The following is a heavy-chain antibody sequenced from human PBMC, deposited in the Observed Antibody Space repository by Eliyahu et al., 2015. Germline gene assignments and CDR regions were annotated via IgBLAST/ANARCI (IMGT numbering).Heavy chain of an antibody. CDR3: GREQWQVGVNYYMDV. CDR1: GGSISSGKYY. D-gene: IGHD1-26*01. Sequence: QVQLQESGPGLVKPSQDLSVTCTVSGGSISSGKYYWSWARQPAGKGLEWIDRFHVGDITNYNPSLKSRVTISVDMSKNQFSLKLTSVTAADTAVYFCGREQWQVGVNYYMDVWGKGATVTVSS. V-gene: IGHV4-61*02. J-gene: IGHJ6*03. CDR2: FHVGDIT.